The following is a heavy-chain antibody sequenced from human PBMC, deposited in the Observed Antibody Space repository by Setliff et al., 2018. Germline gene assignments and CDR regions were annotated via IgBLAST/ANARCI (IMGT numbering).Heavy chain of an antibody. CDR3: ARGGTYRYFDY. CDR2: VYYSGTT. CDR1: DGSLSTYY. Sequence: NPSETLSLTCTVSDGSLSTYYWSWIRQPPGKGLEFIGYVYYSGTTNYDPSLKSRVTISVDTSKNQFSLKLSSVTAADTAIYYCARGGTYRYFDYWGQGTLVTVSS. V-gene: IGHV4-59*01. J-gene: IGHJ4*02.